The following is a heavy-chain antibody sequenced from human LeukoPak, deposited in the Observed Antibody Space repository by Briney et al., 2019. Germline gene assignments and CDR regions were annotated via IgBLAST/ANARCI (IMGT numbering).Heavy chain of an antibody. V-gene: IGHV3-21*01. D-gene: IGHD3-3*01. CDR3: ARENDFWSGYYTPDDAFDI. Sequence: GGSLRLSCAASGFTFSSYEMNWVRQAPGKGLGWVSSISSSRSYIYYADSVKGRFTISRDNAKNSLYLQMNSLRAEDTAVYYCARENDFWSGYYTPDDAFDIWGQGTMVTVSS. CDR2: ISSSRSYI. J-gene: IGHJ3*02. CDR1: GFTFSSYE.